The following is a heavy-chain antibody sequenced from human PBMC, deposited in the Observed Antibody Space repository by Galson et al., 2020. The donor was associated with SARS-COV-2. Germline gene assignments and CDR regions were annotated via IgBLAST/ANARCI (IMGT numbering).Heavy chain of an antibody. Sequence: GESLKISCAASGFTFSSYEMNWVRQAPGKGLEWVSYISSSGSTIYYADSVKGRFTISRDNAKNSLYLQMNSLRAEDTAVYYCARDCSSTSCDNHYYYYYGMDVWGQGTTVTVSS. CDR2: ISSSGSTI. J-gene: IGHJ6*02. CDR3: ARDCSSTSCDNHYYYYYGMDV. V-gene: IGHV3-48*03. CDR1: GFTFSSYE. D-gene: IGHD2-2*01.